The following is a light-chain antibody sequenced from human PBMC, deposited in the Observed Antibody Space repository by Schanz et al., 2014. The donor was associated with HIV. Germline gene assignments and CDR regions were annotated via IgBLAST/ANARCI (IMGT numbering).Light chain of an antibody. Sequence: QSALTQPASVSGAPGQSITVSCTGTSSDVGGYNLVSWYQQHPGKAPRLMIYDVSDRPSGVSNRFSGSKSGNTASLTISGLQAEDEADYYCSSYSSTQNYVFGSGTKLTVL. CDR1: SSDVGGYNL. CDR3: SSYSSTQNYV. V-gene: IGLV2-14*03. CDR2: DVS. J-gene: IGLJ1*01.